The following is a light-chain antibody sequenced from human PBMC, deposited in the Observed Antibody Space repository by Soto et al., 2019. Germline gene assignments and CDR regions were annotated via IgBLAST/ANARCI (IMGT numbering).Light chain of an antibody. J-gene: IGKJ3*01. CDR1: QSISSW. Sequence: DIQMTQSPSTLSASVGDRVTITCRASQSISSWLAWYQQKPGQAPNLLIYKASSLESGVPSRFSGSGSGTEFPITISSLQPDDFATYYCQQYNTYVFTFGPGTKVDIK. V-gene: IGKV1-5*03. CDR3: QQYNTYVFT. CDR2: KAS.